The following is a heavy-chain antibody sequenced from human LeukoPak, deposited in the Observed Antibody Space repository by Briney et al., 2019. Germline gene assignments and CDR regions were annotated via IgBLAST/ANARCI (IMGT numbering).Heavy chain of an antibody. V-gene: IGHV3-30*02. CDR2: IRYDGSEK. J-gene: IGHJ6*04. CDR1: GFTFSSYG. Sequence: GGSLRLSCAASGFTFSSYGMHWVRQAPGKGLEWVAFIRYDGSEKYYADSVKGRFTISRVNSKNTLYLQMNSLRAEDTAVYYCAELGITMIGGVWGKGTTVTISS. CDR3: AELGITMIGGV. D-gene: IGHD3-10*02.